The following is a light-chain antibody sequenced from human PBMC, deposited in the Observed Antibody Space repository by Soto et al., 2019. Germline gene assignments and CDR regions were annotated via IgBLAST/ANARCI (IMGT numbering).Light chain of an antibody. V-gene: IGLV4-69*01. CDR2: LDSDGSH. J-gene: IGLJ2*01. CDR1: SGHSSYA. Sequence: QSVLTQSPSASASLGASVNLTCTLSSGHSSYAIAWHQQQPEKGPRYLMKLDSDGSHSKGDGIPDRFSGSSSGAERYLTISSLQSEDEADYYCQTWSTGIGVFGGGTKVTVL. CDR3: QTWSTGIGV.